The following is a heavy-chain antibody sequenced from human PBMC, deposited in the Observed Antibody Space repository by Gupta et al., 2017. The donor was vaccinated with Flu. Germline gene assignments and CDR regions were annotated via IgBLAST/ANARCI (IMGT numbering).Heavy chain of an antibody. V-gene: IGHV3-21*01. CDR3: ARDPTPYSSSSLYYYYYGMDV. Sequence: EVQLVESGGGLVKPGGFLILSCAASGFTFSSYRMNWVRKAPGKGLEWVSSISSSSSYIYYADSVKGRFTIARDNDKNSLYLQMNSLRAEDTAVYYCARDPTPYSSSSLYYYYYGMDVWGQGTTVTVSS. D-gene: IGHD6-6*01. CDR1: GFTFSSYR. CDR2: ISSSSSYI. J-gene: IGHJ6*02.